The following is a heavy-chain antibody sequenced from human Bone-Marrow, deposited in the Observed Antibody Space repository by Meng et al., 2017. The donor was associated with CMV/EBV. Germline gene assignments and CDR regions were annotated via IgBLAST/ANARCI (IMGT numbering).Heavy chain of an antibody. D-gene: IGHD3-3*01. Sequence: GGSLRLSCAASGFTFSSYSMNWVRQAPGKGLEWVSSISSSSSYIYYADSVKGRFTISRDNAKNSLYLHMNSLRAEDTTVYYCARDLGDFWSGYFTGYFVYWGQGTLVTVSS. J-gene: IGHJ4*02. V-gene: IGHV3-21*01. CDR3: ARDLGDFWSGYFTGYFVY. CDR1: GFTFSSYS. CDR2: ISSSSSYI.